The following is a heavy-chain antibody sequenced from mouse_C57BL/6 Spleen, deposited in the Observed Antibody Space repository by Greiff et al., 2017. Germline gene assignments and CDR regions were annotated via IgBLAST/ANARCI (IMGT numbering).Heavy chain of an antibody. J-gene: IGHJ4*01. CDR3: AKGGYSAMDY. D-gene: IGHD3-1*01. V-gene: IGHV1-61*01. CDR2: IYPSDSET. Sequence: VKLQQPGAELVRPGSSVKLSCKASGYTFTSYWMDWVKQRPGQGLEWIGNIYPSDSETHYNQKFKDKATLTVDKSSSTAYMQLSSLTSEDSAVYYCAKGGYSAMDYWGQGTSVTVSS. CDR1: GYTFTSYW.